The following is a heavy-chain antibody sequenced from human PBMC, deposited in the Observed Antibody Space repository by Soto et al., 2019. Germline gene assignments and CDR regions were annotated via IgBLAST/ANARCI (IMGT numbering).Heavy chain of an antibody. D-gene: IGHD3-10*01. CDR2: IIPIFGTA. J-gene: IGHJ4*02. CDR3: ARDLEFTYYGSGSLFDY. Sequence: ASVKVSCKASGGTFSSYAISWVRQAPGQGLEWMGGIIPIFGTANYAQKFQGRVTITADESTSTAYMELSSLRSEDTAVYYCARDLEFTYYGSGSLFDYWGQGTLVTVSS. V-gene: IGHV1-69*13. CDR1: GGTFSSYA.